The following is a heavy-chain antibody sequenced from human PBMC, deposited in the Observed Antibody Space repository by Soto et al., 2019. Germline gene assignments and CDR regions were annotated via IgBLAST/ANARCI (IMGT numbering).Heavy chain of an antibody. CDR2: AYYSGGT. D-gene: IGHD2-8*01. CDR3: ARDRSTYGGGGTGEVKENWFDP. Sequence: GTLGLTGSVSGGSISHYYWSGIRQSPGKGLEWIGYAYYSGGTDYNPSLKSRVTMSVDTSKNQVSLKLNSVTTADTAVYYCARDRSTYGGGGTGEVKENWFDPWGPGTLVIVSS. J-gene: IGHJ5*02. CDR1: GGSISHYY. V-gene: IGHV4-59*01.